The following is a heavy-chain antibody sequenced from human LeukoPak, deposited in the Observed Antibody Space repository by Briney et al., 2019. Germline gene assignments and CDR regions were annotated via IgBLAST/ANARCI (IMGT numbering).Heavy chain of an antibody. J-gene: IGHJ6*03. CDR1: GFTFSTYG. CDR3: ARDLGERIAAAGIPPGTNYYYYYYMDV. CDR2: ISGSGGTT. D-gene: IGHD6-13*01. Sequence: GGSLRLSCAASGFTFSTYGMSWVRQAPGKGLEWVSGISGSGGTTYYADSVKGRFTISRDNAKNSLYLQMNSLRAEDTAVYYCARDLGERIAAAGIPPGTNYYYYYYMDVWGKGTTVTVSS. V-gene: IGHV3-23*01.